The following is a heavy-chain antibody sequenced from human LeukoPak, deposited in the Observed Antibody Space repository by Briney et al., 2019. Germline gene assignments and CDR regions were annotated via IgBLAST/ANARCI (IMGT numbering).Heavy chain of an antibody. J-gene: IGHJ3*02. CDR3: ARDGRGALAFDM. Sequence: GGSLRLSCAASGFTFSSYSMTWVRQAPGKGLEWVSSITSSSHYIHYADSVKGRFTISRDNVKNSLYLQMNSLRTEDTAVYYCARDGRGALAFDMWGQGTMVTVSS. D-gene: IGHD1-26*01. CDR2: ITSSSHYI. CDR1: GFTFSSYS. V-gene: IGHV3-21*01.